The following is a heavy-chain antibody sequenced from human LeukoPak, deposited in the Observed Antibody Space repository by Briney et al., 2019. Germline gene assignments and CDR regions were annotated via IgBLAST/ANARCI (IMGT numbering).Heavy chain of an antibody. CDR1: GFTVSSTY. V-gene: IGHV3-53*04. Sequence: PGGSLRLSCAASGFTVSSTYVSWVRQAPGKGLEWVSVIDSGGSTFYADSVKGRFTISRHNSKNTLYLQMDSLRPEDTAVYYCGRLSTWGQGTLVSVSS. J-gene: IGHJ5*02. D-gene: IGHD2-2*01. CDR2: IDSGGST. CDR3: GRLST.